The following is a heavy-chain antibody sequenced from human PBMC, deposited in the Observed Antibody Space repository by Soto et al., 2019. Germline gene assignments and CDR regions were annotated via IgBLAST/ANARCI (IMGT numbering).Heavy chain of an antibody. D-gene: IGHD6-13*01. J-gene: IGHJ4*02. Sequence: QVTLKESGPVLVKPTETLTLTCNVSGFSLSNARMGVSWIRQPPAKALEWLAHIFSNDEKSYSTSLKSSLTISKDTSKSQVVLTMTNMDPVDTATYYCARMRGRYSSGWFGYVDYWGQGTLVTVSS. V-gene: IGHV2-26*01. CDR2: IFSNDEK. CDR3: ARMRGRYSSGWFGYVDY. CDR1: GFSLSNARMG.